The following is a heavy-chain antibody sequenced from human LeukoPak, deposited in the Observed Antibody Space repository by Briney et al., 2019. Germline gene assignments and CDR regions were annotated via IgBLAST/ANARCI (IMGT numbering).Heavy chain of an antibody. J-gene: IGHJ5*02. CDR1: GFTLINYG. Sequence: GGSLRLSCAASGFTLINYGMTWVRQAPGKGLEWVSDISGSGATTYLADSVKGRFTISRDNSKNTMYLQMNTLRVEGTAVYYCARNRHSYGGYDSFYPWGQGTLVTVSS. V-gene: IGHV3-23*01. CDR3: ARNRHSYGGYDSFYP. CDR2: ISGSGATT. D-gene: IGHD5-12*01.